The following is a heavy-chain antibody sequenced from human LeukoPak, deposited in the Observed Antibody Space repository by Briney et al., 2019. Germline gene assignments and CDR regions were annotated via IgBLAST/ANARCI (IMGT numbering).Heavy chain of an antibody. CDR3: ARVIAQQLVLNEHHEDAFDI. D-gene: IGHD6-13*01. J-gene: IGHJ3*02. CDR1: GYTFTSYG. Sequence: ASVKVSCKASGYTFTSYGISWVRQAPGQGLEWMGWISAYNGNTNYAQKLQGRVTMTTDTSTSTAYMELRSLRSDDTAVYYCARVIAQQLVLNEHHEDAFDIWGQGTMVTVSS. V-gene: IGHV1-18*01. CDR2: ISAYNGNT.